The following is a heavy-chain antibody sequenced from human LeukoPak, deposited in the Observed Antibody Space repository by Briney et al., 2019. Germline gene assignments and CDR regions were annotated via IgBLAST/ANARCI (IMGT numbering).Heavy chain of an antibody. CDR1: GLPFSSYW. CDR2: IKQDGGET. CDR3: TREDHSNYNY. V-gene: IGHV3-7*01. D-gene: IGHD4-11*01. J-gene: IGHJ4*02. Sequence: GGSLRLSCAASGLPFSSYWMAWVRQAPGKGLEWVASIKQDGGETFYVDSVKGRFTISRDNAKNSLYLQMNSLRAEDTAVYYCTREDHSNYNYWGQGTLVTVSS.